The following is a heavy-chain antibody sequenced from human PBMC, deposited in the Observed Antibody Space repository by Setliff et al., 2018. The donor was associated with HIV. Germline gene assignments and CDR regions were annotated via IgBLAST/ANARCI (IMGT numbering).Heavy chain of an antibody. CDR2: MNPNNGDT. CDR3: ARGRASGSANSG. D-gene: IGHD7-27*01. V-gene: IGHV1-8*02. Sequence: ASVKVSCKASGYTFTYYDINWVRQASGQGLEWMGFMNPNNGDTGYGHRFQGRVTFTADESTSTAYMELRSLRSEDTAVYYCARGRASGSANSGWGQGTLVTVSS. J-gene: IGHJ4*02. CDR1: GYTFTYYD.